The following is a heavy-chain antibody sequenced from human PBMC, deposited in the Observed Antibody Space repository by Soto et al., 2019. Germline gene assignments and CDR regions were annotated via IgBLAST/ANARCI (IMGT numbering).Heavy chain of an antibody. V-gene: IGHV1-18*04. CDR1: GYTFTSYG. J-gene: IGHJ6*02. CDR3: ATDRDIVVVPAATSNNYSVMDD. CDR2: ISVYNGNT. Sequence: ASVKVSCKASGYTFTSYGISWVRQAPGQGLEWMGWISVYNGNTNYAQKLQGRVTMTTDTSTTTAYMELRSLRSDDTPVYDCATDRDIVVVPAATSNNYSVMDDWGQGTTVTVSS. D-gene: IGHD2-2*01.